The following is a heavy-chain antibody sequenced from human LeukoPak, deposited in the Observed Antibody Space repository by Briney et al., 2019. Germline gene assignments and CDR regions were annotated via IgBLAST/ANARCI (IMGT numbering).Heavy chain of an antibody. J-gene: IGHJ4*02. V-gene: IGHV3-23*01. CDR3: TKGSAGGRPYYFDN. D-gene: IGHD2-15*01. CDR2: VDGSGAYT. Sequence: SGGSLRLSCAASGFTFNNYALSWVRQAPGKGLDWISGVDGSGAYTYYSDSVKGRFTISRDDSKNTLYLLMDSLRAEDTAVYFCTKGSAGGRPYYFDNWGQGTLVTVSS. CDR1: GFTFNNYA.